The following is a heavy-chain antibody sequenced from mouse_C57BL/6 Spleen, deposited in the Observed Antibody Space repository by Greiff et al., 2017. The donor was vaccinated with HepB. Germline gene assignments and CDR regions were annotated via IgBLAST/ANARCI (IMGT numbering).Heavy chain of an antibody. Sequence: VQLQQSGAELARPGASVKMSCKASGYTFTSYTMHWVKQRPGQGLEWIGYINPSSGYTKYNQKFKDKATLTADKSSSTAYMQLSSLTSEDSAVYYWARFAGTAWYFDVWGTGTTVTVSS. V-gene: IGHV1-4*01. CDR1: GYTFTSYT. CDR2: INPSSGYT. J-gene: IGHJ1*03. D-gene: IGHD4-1*01. CDR3: ARFAGTAWYFDV.